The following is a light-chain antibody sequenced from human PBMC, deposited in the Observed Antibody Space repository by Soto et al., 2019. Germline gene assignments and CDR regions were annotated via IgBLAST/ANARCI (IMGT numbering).Light chain of an antibody. Sequence: EIVMTQSPATLSVSPGERATLSCWASQSVSSNLAWYQQKPDQAPRLLIYGASTRATGIPARFSCSGSGTEFTLTISSLPSEDFAVYYCQQYNNWPYTFGQGTKLEIK. CDR1: QSVSSN. J-gene: IGKJ2*01. CDR3: QQYNNWPYT. V-gene: IGKV3-15*01. CDR2: GAS.